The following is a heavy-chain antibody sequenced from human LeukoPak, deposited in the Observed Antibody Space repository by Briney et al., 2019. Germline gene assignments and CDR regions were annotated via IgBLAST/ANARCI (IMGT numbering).Heavy chain of an antibody. CDR2: IYYSGST. CDR1: GGSISSSSYY. V-gene: IGHV4-39*01. J-gene: IGHJ3*02. CDR3: ASTTVTEDAFDI. D-gene: IGHD4-17*01. Sequence: SETLSLTCTVSGGSISSSSYYWGWLRQPPGKGLEWIGSIYYSGSTYYNPSLKSRVTISVDTSKNQFSLKLSSVTAADTAVYYCASTTVTEDAFDIWSQGTMVTVSS.